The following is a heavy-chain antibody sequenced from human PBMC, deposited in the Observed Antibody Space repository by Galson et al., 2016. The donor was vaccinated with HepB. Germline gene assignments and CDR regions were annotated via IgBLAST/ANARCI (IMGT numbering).Heavy chain of an antibody. V-gene: IGHV5-51*01. D-gene: IGHD3-9*01. CDR2: IYPDDSNI. Sequence: QSGAEVKKPGESLKISCKGSGYTFISYLIVWVRQMPGKGLEWMGSIYPDDSNIKYSPSFQGRVTVSVDKSISTAYLQWSSLQASDTAMYYCARRRDILTGYRYYYVMDVWGQGTTVTVSS. J-gene: IGHJ6*02. CDR3: ARRRDILTGYRYYYVMDV. CDR1: GYTFISYL.